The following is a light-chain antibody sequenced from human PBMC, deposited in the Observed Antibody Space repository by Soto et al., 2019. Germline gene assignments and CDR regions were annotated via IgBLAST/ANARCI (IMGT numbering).Light chain of an antibody. V-gene: IGLV2-23*01. Sequence: HSALTQPASVSGSPGQSITISCTGSSSAVGSYRFVSWYQHHPGKVPTLIIYEGGKRPSGVSNRFSGSEPGNTASLTISGLQAEDEADYYCGSSAPSRTFVFGTGTKLTVL. J-gene: IGLJ1*01. CDR3: GSSAPSRTFV. CDR2: EGG. CDR1: SSAVGSYRF.